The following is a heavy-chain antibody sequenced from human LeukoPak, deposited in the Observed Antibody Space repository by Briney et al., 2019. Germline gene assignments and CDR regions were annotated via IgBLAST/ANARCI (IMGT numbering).Heavy chain of an antibody. Sequence: GGSLRLSCAASGFTFSNAWMNWVRQAPGKGLVWVGGVKSKADGGTIDYAAPVKGRFTISRDDSENTLYLQMSSLKTEDTAVYYCTPTYYFDSSGYYSLYDFWGQGTLVTVSS. CDR1: GFTFSNAW. J-gene: IGHJ4*02. D-gene: IGHD3-22*01. CDR3: TPTYYFDSSGYYSLYDF. V-gene: IGHV3-15*01. CDR2: VKSKADGGTI.